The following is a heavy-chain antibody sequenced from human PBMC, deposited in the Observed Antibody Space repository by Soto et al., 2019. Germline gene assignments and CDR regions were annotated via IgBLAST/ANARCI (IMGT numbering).Heavy chain of an antibody. CDR1: GFAFSDYY. Sequence: PGGSLRLSCAASGFAFSDYYMSWIRQAPGKGLEWVSYISSSSSYTNYADSVKGRFTISRDSAKNSLYLQMNSLRAEDTAVYYCARDSFGYFDWILSGMEVWGQGTRITVAS. D-gene: IGHD3-9*01. V-gene: IGHV3-11*06. CDR3: ARDSFGYFDWILSGMEV. J-gene: IGHJ6*02. CDR2: ISSSSSYT.